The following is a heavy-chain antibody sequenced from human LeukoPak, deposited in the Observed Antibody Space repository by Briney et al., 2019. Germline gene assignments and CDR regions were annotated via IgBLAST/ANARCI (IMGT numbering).Heavy chain of an antibody. V-gene: IGHV4-38-2*01. D-gene: IGHD1-7*01. CDR2: IYHSGST. Sequence: SETLSPTCAVSGYSISSGYYWGWIRQPPGKGLEWIGSIYHSGSTYYNPSLKSRVTISVDTSKNQFSLKLSSVTAADTAVYYCAGCRITGTRPFDYWGQGTLVTVSS. CDR1: GYSISSGYY. CDR3: AGCRITGTRPFDY. J-gene: IGHJ4*02.